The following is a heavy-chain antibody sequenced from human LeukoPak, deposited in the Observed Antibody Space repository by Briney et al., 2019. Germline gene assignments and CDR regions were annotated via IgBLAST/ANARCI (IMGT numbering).Heavy chain of an antibody. D-gene: IGHD1-1*01. V-gene: IGHV3-49*04. Sequence: GGSLRLSCTASGFTFGDYAMTWVRQAPGKGLEWVGFIRSKIYGGTPEYAASVKGRFTISRDDSKGIAYLQMNSLRAEDTAVYYCAKESNWNEHSFDYWGQGTLVTVSS. CDR3: AKESNWNEHSFDY. CDR2: IRSKIYGGTP. J-gene: IGHJ4*02. CDR1: GFTFGDYA.